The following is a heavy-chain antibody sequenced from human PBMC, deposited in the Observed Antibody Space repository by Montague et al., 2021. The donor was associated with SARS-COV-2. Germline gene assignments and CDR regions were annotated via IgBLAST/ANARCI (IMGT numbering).Heavy chain of an antibody. Sequence: PALVKPTQTLTLTCTFSGFSLSTSGMCVSWIRQPPGKALEWLALIDWDDDKYFSTSLKTRLTISKDTSKNQVVLTMTNMDPVDTGTYYCARATNSGYSYYYYGMDVWGQGTTVTVSS. CDR3: ARATNSGYSYYYYGMDV. J-gene: IGHJ6*02. V-gene: IGHV2-70*01. CDR1: GFSLSTSGMC. CDR2: IDWDDDK. D-gene: IGHD3-22*01.